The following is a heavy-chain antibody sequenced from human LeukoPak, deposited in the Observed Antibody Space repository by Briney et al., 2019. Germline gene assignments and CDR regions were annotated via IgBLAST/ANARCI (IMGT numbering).Heavy chain of an antibody. J-gene: IGHJ4*02. V-gene: IGHV3-53*01. D-gene: IGHD6-19*01. CDR3: ARDLTSGIAVAGEGY. CDR2: IYSGGST. Sequence: SGGSLRLSCAASGFTVSSNYMSWVRQAPGKGLEWVSVIYSGGSTYSADSVKGRFTISRDNSKNTLYLQMNSLRAEDTAVYYCARDLTSGIAVAGEGYWGQGTLVTVSS. CDR1: GFTVSSNY.